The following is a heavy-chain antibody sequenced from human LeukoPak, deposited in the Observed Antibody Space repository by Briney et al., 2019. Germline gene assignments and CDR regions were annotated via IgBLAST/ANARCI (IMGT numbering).Heavy chain of an antibody. CDR2: ISGNGGST. J-gene: IGHJ3*02. CDR1: GFTFSSYA. D-gene: IGHD4-17*01. Sequence: PGGSLRLSCAASGFTFSSYAMSWVRQAPGKGLEWVSSISGNGGSTQYADSVQGRFAISRDNSKNTLYLRMNSLRAEDTAVYFCAKDPNGDYIGTFDIWGQGTMVTVSS. CDR3: AKDPNGDYIGTFDI. V-gene: IGHV3-23*01.